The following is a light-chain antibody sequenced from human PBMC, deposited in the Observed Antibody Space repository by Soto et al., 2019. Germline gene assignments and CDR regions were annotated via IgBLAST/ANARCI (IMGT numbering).Light chain of an antibody. CDR2: DAS. V-gene: IGKV3-11*01. J-gene: IGKJ1*01. Sequence: EIVLTQSPATLSLSPGERATLSCRASQSVSSYLAWYQQKPGQAPRLLIYDASNRATGIPARFSGSGSGTEFTLTISSLEPEDFAVYSCQQSSNWPPTWTFGQGTKVEIK. CDR1: QSVSSY. CDR3: QQSSNWPPTWT.